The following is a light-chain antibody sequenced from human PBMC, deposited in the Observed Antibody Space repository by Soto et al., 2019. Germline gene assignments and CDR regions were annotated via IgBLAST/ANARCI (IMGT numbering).Light chain of an antibody. J-gene: IGKJ1*01. CDR1: QSVFSS. CDR2: GAA. Sequence: EIVMTQSPATLSVSPGERATLSCRASQSVFSSLAWYQQKPGQAPRLLIYGAATRATGIPARVSGSGSGTYCTLTISSLQSEDFAVYYCQQYHNWPAFGQGTKVDIK. CDR3: QQYHNWPA. V-gene: IGKV3-15*01.